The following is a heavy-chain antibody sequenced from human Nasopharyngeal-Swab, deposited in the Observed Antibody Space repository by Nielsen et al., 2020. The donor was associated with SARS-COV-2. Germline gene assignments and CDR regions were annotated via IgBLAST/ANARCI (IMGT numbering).Heavy chain of an antibody. J-gene: IGHJ6*02. CDR1: GFTFSSYA. Sequence: LSLTCAASGFTFSSYAMSWVRQAPGKGLEWVSAISGSGGSTYYADSVKGRFTISRDNSKNTLYLQMNSLRAEDTAVYYCATHGSGRIGGMDVWGQGITVTVSS. V-gene: IGHV3-23*01. D-gene: IGHD3-10*01. CDR3: ATHGSGRIGGMDV. CDR2: ISGSGGST.